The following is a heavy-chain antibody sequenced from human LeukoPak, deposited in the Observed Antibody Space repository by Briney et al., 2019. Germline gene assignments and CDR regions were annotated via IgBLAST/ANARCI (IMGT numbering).Heavy chain of an antibody. D-gene: IGHD6-13*01. CDR2: IYYSGST. CDR1: GGSMSSYN. Sequence: SETLSLTCTVSGGSMSSYNWSWIRQPPGKGLEWIGYIYYSGSTNYNPSLKSRVTISVDTSKNQFSLKLSSVTAADTAVYYCARDLKYVAAGLDASDSWRQGTMVTVSS. J-gene: IGHJ3*02. V-gene: IGHV4-59*01. CDR3: ARDLKYVAAGLDASDS.